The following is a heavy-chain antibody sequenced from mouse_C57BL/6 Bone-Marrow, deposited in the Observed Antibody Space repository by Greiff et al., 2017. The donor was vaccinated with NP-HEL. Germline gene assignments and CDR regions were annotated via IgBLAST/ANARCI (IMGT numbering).Heavy chain of an antibody. V-gene: IGHV1-80*01. D-gene: IGHD1-1*01. CDR3: ARRIYYGSHFDY. Sequence: VKLQESGAELVKPGASVKISCKASGYAFSSYWMNWVKQRPGKGLEWIGQIYPGDGDTNYNGKFKGKATLTADKSSSTAYMQLSSLTSEDSAVYFCARRIYYGSHFDYWGQGTTLTVSS. CDR2: IYPGDGDT. CDR1: GYAFSSYW. J-gene: IGHJ2*01.